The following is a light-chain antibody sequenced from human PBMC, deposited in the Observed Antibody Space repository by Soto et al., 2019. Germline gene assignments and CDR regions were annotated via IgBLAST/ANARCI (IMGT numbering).Light chain of an antibody. V-gene: IGKV3-11*01. Sequence: EIVLTQSPATLSVSPGERAPLSCRASQSVSSYLAWYQQKPGQAPRLLIYDASNRATGIPARFSGSGSGTDFTLTISSLEPEDFAVYYCQQRSNWPPTWTFGQGTKVDIK. CDR2: DAS. CDR3: QQRSNWPPTWT. CDR1: QSVSSY. J-gene: IGKJ1*01.